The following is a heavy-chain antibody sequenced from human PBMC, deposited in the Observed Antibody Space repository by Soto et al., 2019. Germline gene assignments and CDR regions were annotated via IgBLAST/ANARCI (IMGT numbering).Heavy chain of an antibody. J-gene: IGHJ6*02. V-gene: IGHV3-30-3*01. CDR3: ARDTRGYCSSTSCYTVDYYYGMDV. D-gene: IGHD2-2*02. CDR1: GFTFSSYA. Sequence: PGGSLRLSCAASGFTFSSYAMHWVRQAPGKGLEWVAVISYDGSNKYYADSVKGRFTISRDNSKNTLYPQMNSLRAEDTAVYYCARDTRGYCSSTSCYTVDYYYGMDVWGQGTTVTVSS. CDR2: ISYDGSNK.